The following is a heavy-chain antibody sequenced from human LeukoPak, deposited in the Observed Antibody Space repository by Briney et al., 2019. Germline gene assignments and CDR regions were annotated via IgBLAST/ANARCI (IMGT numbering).Heavy chain of an antibody. CDR3: ATSSWWYYFDY. Sequence: GGSLRLSCAASGFTFSSYGMHWVRQAPGKGLEWVAVISYDGSNKYYADSVKGRFTISRDNSKNTLYPQMNSLRAEDTAVYYCATSSWWYYFDYWGQGTLVTVSS. CDR2: ISYDGSNK. CDR1: GFTFSSYG. D-gene: IGHD6-13*01. J-gene: IGHJ4*02. V-gene: IGHV3-30*03.